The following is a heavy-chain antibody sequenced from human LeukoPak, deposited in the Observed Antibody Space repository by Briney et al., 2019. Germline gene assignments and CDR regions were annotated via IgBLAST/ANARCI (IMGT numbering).Heavy chain of an antibody. CDR2: IYYSGST. V-gene: IGHV4-59*01. CDR3: ARVGEDGDYVDY. D-gene: IGHD3-16*01. J-gene: IGHJ4*02. CDR1: GGSISSYY. Sequence: PSETLSLTCTVSGGSISSYYWSWIRQPPGKGLEWIGYIYYSGSTNYNPSLKSRVTISVDTSKNQFSLKLSSVTAADTAVYYCARVGEDGDYVDYWGQGALVTVSS.